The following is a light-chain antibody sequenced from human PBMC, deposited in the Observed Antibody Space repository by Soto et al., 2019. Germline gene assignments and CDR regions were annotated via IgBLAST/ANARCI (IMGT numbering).Light chain of an antibody. Sequence: QSALTQPASVSGSPGQSITISCTGTSSDVGGYNYVSWYQQHPGIAPKLLIYGVTNRPSGVSPRFSGAKSGDTDSLTISGLQAEGEADYHCSAYTSASTLLYLFGTGTKLTVL. CDR1: SSDVGGYNY. CDR2: GVT. CDR3: SAYTSASTLLYL. J-gene: IGLJ1*01. V-gene: IGLV2-14*01.